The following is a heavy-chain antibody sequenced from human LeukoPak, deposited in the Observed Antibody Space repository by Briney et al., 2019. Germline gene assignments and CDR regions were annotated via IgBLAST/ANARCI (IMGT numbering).Heavy chain of an antibody. CDR2: IIPIFGTA. D-gene: IGHD3-10*01. J-gene: IGHJ5*02. V-gene: IGHV1-69*13. CDR3: AREGMDYYGSGSYYIPHWFDP. Sequence: SVKVSCKASGGTFSSYAISWVRQAPGQGLEWMGGIIPIFGTANYAQKFQGRVTITADESTSTAYMELSSLRSEDTAVYYCAREGMDYYGSGSYYIPHWFDPWGQGTLVTVSS. CDR1: GGTFSSYA.